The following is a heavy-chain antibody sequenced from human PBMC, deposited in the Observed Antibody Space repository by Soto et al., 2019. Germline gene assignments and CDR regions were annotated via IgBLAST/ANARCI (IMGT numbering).Heavy chain of an antibody. CDR1: GFNVGRNY. V-gene: IGHV3-53*01. CDR3: ARDPGYSSPDEAFDI. J-gene: IGHJ3*02. Sequence: EVQLVESGGGLIQPGGSLRLSCTASGFNVGRNYMSWVRQAPGKGLEWVSIIYRDDKTDYANSVKGRFIISRDNSKNTLYLQMNSLKSEDTAIYYCARDPGYSSPDEAFDIWGQGTMVIVSS. CDR2: IYRDDKT. D-gene: IGHD6-13*01.